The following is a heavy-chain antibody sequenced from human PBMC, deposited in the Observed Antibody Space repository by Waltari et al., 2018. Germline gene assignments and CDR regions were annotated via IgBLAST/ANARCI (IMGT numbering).Heavy chain of an antibody. CDR2: FVPEDAAT. V-gene: IGHV1-24*01. Sequence: QVQLVQSGAEVKKPGASVKVSCKVSGYTLTELSMHWVRQAPGKGLGWMGGFVPEDAATIYEQKFPGRATMTADTSTDTAYMERSSLRSENTAVDCCAYIITGYGRSGMDVWGRGTTVTASS. D-gene: IGHD3-10*01. J-gene: IGHJ6*02. CDR1: GYTLTELS. CDR3: AYIITGYGRSGMDV.